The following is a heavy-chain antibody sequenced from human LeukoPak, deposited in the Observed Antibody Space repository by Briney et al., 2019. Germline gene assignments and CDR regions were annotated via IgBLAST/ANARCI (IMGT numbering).Heavy chain of an antibody. D-gene: IGHD3-10*01. CDR2: IYSGGST. J-gene: IGHJ4*02. CDR3: ASGGYGSGSKLYY. Sequence: GGSLRLSCAASGFTFSSYAMSWVRQAPGKGLEWVSVIYSGGSTYYADSVKGRFTISRDNSKNTLYLQMHSLRAEDTAVYYCASGGYGSGSKLYYWGQGTLVTVSS. V-gene: IGHV3-66*01. CDR1: GFTFSSYA.